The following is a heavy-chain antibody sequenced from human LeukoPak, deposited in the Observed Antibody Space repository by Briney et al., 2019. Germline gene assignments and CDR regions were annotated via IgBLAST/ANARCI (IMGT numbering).Heavy chain of an antibody. D-gene: IGHD4-23*01. CDR2: ISWRSDSV. J-gene: IGHJ4*02. CDR1: GFTFDDYA. V-gene: IGHV3-9*01. CDR3: AKDWSYGGNSWKYFGS. Sequence: QPGGSLRLSRAASGFTFDDYAMHWVRQAPGKGLEWVSGISWRSDSVDYAESVKGRFTISRDNAKNSLYLQMNSLRADDTALYYCAKDWSYGGNSWKYFGSWGQGILVTVSS.